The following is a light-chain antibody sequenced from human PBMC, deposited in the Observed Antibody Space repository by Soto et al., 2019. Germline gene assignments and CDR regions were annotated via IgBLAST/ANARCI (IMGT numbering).Light chain of an antibody. Sequence: EIVLTQSPGTLSLSPGESAALSCRASQSVTSNYLVWYRQKPGQAPRLLIYAISSRAAGIPDRFNGSGPGTDFTLTITRLEPEDSAVYYCQQHSNSPWTFGQGTRVEV. V-gene: IGKV3D-20*02. J-gene: IGKJ1*01. CDR3: QQHSNSPWT. CDR1: QSVTSNY. CDR2: AIS.